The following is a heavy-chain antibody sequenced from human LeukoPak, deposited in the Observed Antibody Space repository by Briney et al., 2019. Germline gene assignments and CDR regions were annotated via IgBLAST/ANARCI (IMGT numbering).Heavy chain of an antibody. CDR2: FDPEDGET. D-gene: IGHD4-17*01. CDR3: ATAQVTTSGTDFDY. J-gene: IGHJ4*02. CDR1: GYTLTELS. Sequence: ASVKVSCKVSGYTLTELSMHWVRQAPGKGLEWMGGFDPEDGETIYAQKFQGSVTMTEDTSTDTAYMELSSLRSEDTAVYYCATAQVTTSGTDFDYWGQGTLVTVSS. V-gene: IGHV1-24*01.